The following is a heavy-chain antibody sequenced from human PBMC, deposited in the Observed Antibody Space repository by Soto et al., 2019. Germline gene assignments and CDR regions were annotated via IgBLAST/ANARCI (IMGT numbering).Heavy chain of an antibody. CDR1: GFTFSSYS. CDR3: ARESDYYYGMDV. Sequence: VGSLRLSCAASGFTFSSYSMNWVRQAPGRGLEWVSYISSSSSTIYYADSVKGRFTISRDNAKNSLYLQMNSLRDEDTAVYYCARESDYYYGMDVWGQGTTVTVSS. CDR2: ISSSSSTI. V-gene: IGHV3-48*02. J-gene: IGHJ6*02.